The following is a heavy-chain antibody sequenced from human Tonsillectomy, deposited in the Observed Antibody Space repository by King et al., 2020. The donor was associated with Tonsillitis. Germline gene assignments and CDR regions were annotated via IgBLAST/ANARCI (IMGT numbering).Heavy chain of an antibody. CDR2: VSGSGGST. V-gene: IGHV3-23*04. CDR3: AKPTGYLHAFDI. CDR1: GFTFKNYA. J-gene: IGHJ3*02. Sequence: VQLVESGGGLVQPGGSLRLSCAASGFTFKNYAMSWVRQAPGKGLEWVSTVSGSGGSTYYADSMRGRFTISRDNSNNTLYLQMNTLRAEDTAVYYCAKPTGYLHAFDIWGHGTMVTVSS. D-gene: IGHD3-9*01.